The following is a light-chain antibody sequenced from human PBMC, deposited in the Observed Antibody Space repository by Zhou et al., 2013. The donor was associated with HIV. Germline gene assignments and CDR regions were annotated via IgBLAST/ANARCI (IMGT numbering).Light chain of an antibody. Sequence: EIVLTQSPGTLSLSPGDRATLSCRASQSITSNSLAWYQQKPGRPPRLVIYGASTRATDIPDRFSGGGSGTDFTLTISSLEPEDFAVYYCQQRHNWPPITFGAGTKVEIK. CDR2: GAS. CDR3: QQRHNWPPIT. V-gene: IGKV3D-20*02. J-gene: IGKJ4*01. CDR1: QSITSNS.